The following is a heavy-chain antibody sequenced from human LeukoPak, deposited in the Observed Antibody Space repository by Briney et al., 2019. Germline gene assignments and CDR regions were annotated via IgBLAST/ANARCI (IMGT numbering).Heavy chain of an antibody. CDR2: IYSGGST. V-gene: IGHV3-53*01. CDR1: GFTVSSSY. Sequence: GGSLRLSCAASGFTVSSSYMSWVRQAPGKGLEWVSVIYSGGSTYYADSVKGRFTISRDNSKNTLYLQMNSLRAEDTAVYYCARATYYYDASGYYYWGQGTLVTVSS. D-gene: IGHD3-22*01. J-gene: IGHJ4*02. CDR3: ARATYYYDASGYYY.